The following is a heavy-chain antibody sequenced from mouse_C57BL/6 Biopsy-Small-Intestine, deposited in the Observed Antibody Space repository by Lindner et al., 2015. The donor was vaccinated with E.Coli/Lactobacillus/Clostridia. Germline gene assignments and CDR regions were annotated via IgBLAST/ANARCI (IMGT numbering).Heavy chain of an antibody. J-gene: IGHJ1*03. V-gene: IGHV1-81*01. CDR3: ARGITTVDWYFDV. Sequence: VQLQESGAELARPGASVKLSCKASGYTFTSYGISWVKQRTGQGLEWIGEIYPRSGNTYYNEKFKGEATLTADKSSSTAYMELRSLTSEDSAVYFCARGITTVDWYFDVWGTGTTVTVSS. D-gene: IGHD1-1*01. CDR1: GYTFTSYG. CDR2: IYPRSGNT.